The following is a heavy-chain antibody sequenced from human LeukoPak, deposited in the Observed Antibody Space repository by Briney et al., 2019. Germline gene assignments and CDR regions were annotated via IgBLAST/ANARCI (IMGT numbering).Heavy chain of an antibody. Sequence: SETLSLTCTVSGGSISSGGYYWSWIRQPPGKGLEWIGYIYHSGSTNYNPSLKSRVTISVDTSKNQFSLKLSSVTAADTAVYYCANLNPLNSGSYSDAFDIWGQGTMVTVSS. CDR1: GGSISSGGYY. D-gene: IGHD1-26*01. J-gene: IGHJ3*02. CDR3: ANLNPLNSGSYSDAFDI. CDR2: IYHSGST. V-gene: IGHV4-61*08.